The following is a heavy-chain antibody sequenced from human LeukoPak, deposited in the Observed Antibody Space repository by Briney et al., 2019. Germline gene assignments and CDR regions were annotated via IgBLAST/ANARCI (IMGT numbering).Heavy chain of an antibody. Sequence: SETLSLTCTVSGGSISSYHWSWIRQPPGKGLECIGYIYSSGSTNYNPSLKSRVTISVDTSKNQFSLKLSSVTAADTAVYYCARARNYYDSSGFYYEGDAFDIWGQGTMITVSS. D-gene: IGHD3-22*01. CDR3: ARARNYYDSSGFYYEGDAFDI. CDR1: GGSISSYH. J-gene: IGHJ3*02. V-gene: IGHV4-59*01. CDR2: IYSSGST.